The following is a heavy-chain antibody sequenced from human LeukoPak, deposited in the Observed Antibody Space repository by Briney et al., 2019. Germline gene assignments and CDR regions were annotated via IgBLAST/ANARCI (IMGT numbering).Heavy chain of an antibody. V-gene: IGHV1-18*01. CDR1: GYTFNSYG. CDR3: ARGSYAEGYCTSTSCPVLNY. Sequence: ASVKVSCKASGYTFNSYGISWVRQAPGQGLEWMGWINTFNGNTNYAQKLQGRVTMTTDTSTSTAYMELMNLRSDDTAVYYCARGSYAEGYCTSTSCPVLNYWGQGTLVTVSS. CDR2: INTFNGNT. J-gene: IGHJ4*02. D-gene: IGHD2-2*01.